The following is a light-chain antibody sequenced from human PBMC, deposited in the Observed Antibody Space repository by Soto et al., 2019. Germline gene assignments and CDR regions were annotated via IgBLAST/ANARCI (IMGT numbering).Light chain of an antibody. Sequence: DIQMTQSPSTLSASVGDTVTITCRASQSVNNWLAWYQQKPGKAPKLLISKASTLESGVPSRFSGSGSGTEFTLTITSLQPDDFATYYCQHHNSLWSFGQGTKVEIK. CDR1: QSVNNW. J-gene: IGKJ1*01. CDR3: QHHNSLWS. V-gene: IGKV1-5*03. CDR2: KAS.